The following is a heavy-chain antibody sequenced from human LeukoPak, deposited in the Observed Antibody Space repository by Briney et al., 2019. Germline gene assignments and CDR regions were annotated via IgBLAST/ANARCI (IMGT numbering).Heavy chain of an antibody. V-gene: IGHV4-34*01. Sequence: SETLSLTCAVYGGSFSGYYWSWIRQPPGRGLEWIGEINHSGSTNYNPSLKSRVTMSVDMSKNQFSLKLNSVTAADTAVYYCARGTHPYGDYVGLDSWGQGTLVTVSS. J-gene: IGHJ4*02. D-gene: IGHD4-17*01. CDR2: INHSGST. CDR3: ARGTHPYGDYVGLDS. CDR1: GGSFSGYY.